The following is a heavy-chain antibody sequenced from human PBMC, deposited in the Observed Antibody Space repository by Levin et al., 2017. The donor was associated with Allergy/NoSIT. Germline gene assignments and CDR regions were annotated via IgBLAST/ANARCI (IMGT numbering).Heavy chain of an antibody. J-gene: IGHJ1*01. CDR2: IKSKTDGGTT. CDR3: TTAPFSSGWWSVYRGWTPEYFQH. Sequence: GESLKISCAASGFTFSNAWMSWVRQAPGKGLEWVGRIKSKTDGGTTDYAAPVKGRFTISRDDSKNTLYLQMNSLKTEDTAVYYCTTAPFSSGWWSVYRGWTPEYFQHWGQGTLVTVSS. V-gene: IGHV3-15*01. D-gene: IGHD6-19*01. CDR1: GFTFSNAW.